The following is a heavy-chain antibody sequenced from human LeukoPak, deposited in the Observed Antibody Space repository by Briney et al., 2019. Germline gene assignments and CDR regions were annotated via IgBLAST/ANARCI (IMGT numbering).Heavy chain of an antibody. CDR3: ARSSSWYPALGY. Sequence: GASVKVSCKVSGYTLTELSMHWVRQAPGQGLEWMGIINPSGGSTSYAQKFQGRVTMTRDTSTSTVYMELSSLRSEDTAVYYCARSSSWYPALGYWGQGTLVTVSS. D-gene: IGHD6-13*01. J-gene: IGHJ4*02. V-gene: IGHV1-46*01. CDR2: INPSGGST. CDR1: GYTLTELS.